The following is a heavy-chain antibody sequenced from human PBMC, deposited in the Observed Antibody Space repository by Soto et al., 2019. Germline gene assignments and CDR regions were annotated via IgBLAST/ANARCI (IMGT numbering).Heavy chain of an antibody. CDR3: ARSRDRFDY. V-gene: IGHV1-46*01. Sequence: ASLKVSCKASGYTFTIYYMHWVRQAPGQGLEWMGIINPSGGSTSYAQMFQGRVTMTRDTSTSTVYMELSSLRSEDTAIYYCARSRDRFDYWGQGTLVTVSS. CDR2: INPSGGST. CDR1: GYTFTIYY. J-gene: IGHJ4*02.